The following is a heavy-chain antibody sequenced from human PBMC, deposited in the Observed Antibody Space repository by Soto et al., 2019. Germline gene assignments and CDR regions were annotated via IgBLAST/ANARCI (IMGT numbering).Heavy chain of an antibody. J-gene: IGHJ6*02. CDR3: ARVVNFSLTFHYFGMDV. Sequence: QVQLMQSGAEVKKPGASVKVSCKASGYTFTSYYIHWVRQAPGQGLEWMGIINPSGGSASYARKSQSRVALTRDTSTSTVYMEVSSLTSEDTAVYYCARVVNFSLTFHYFGMDVWGQGTTVTVSS. D-gene: IGHD2-15*01. CDR2: INPSGGSA. V-gene: IGHV1-46*01. CDR1: GYTFTSYY.